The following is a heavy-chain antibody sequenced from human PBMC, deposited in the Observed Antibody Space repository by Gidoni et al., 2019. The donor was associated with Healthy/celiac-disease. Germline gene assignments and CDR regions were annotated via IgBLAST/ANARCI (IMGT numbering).Heavy chain of an antibody. V-gene: IGHV3-9*01. D-gene: IGHD5-18*01. CDR3: AKGDTAMVEGGFFFDY. J-gene: IGHJ4*02. Sequence: EVQLVESGGGLIQPGRSLRLSCAASGFTFDDYAMHWVRQAPGKGLEWVSGISWNSGSIGYADSVKGRFTISRDNAKNSLYLQMNSLRAEDTALYYCAKGDTAMVEGGFFFDYWGQGTLVTVSS. CDR1: GFTFDDYA. CDR2: ISWNSGSI.